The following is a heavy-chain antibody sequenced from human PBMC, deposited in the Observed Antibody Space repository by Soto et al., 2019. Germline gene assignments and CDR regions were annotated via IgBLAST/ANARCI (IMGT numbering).Heavy chain of an antibody. J-gene: IGHJ6*03. CDR1: GFTFSSYG. CDR2: IWYDGGNE. D-gene: IGHD6-19*01. CDR3: ARGSGYYYYYMDV. V-gene: IGHV3-33*01. Sequence: GGSLRLSCAASGFTFSSYGMHWVRQAPGKGLEWVALIWYDGGNEYYADSVKGRFTISRDNSKNTMFLQMNSLRAEDTAVYYCARGSGYYYYYMDVWGKGTTGTVSS.